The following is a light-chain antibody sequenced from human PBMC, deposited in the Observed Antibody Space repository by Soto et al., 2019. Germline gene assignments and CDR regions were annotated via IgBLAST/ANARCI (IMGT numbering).Light chain of an antibody. CDR1: QSVSSN. CDR3: HQRNQ. CDR2: GAS. V-gene: IGKV3D-20*02. J-gene: IGKJ5*01. Sequence: EIVMTQSPATLSVSPGERATLSCRASQSVSSNLAWYQQKPGQAPRLLIYGASSRATGIPDRFNGSGSGTDFTLTISRLEPEDFAVYYCHQRNQFGQGTRLE.